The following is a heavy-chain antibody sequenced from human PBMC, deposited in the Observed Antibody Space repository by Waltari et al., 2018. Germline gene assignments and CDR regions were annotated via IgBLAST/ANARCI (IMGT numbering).Heavy chain of an antibody. CDR1: GGTFSSYT. Sequence: QVQLVQSGAEVKKPGSSVKVSCKASGGTFSSYTISWVRQAPGQGLEWMGRIIPILGIANYAQKVQGRVTITADKDTSTAYMELSRLRSEDTAVYYCARGLSNSLSDYWGQGTLVTVSS. J-gene: IGHJ4*02. V-gene: IGHV1-69*02. D-gene: IGHD1-7*01. CDR2: IIPILGIA. CDR3: ARGLSNSLSDY.